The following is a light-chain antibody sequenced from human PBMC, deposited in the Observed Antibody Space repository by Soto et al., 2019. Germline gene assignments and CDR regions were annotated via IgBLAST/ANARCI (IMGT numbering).Light chain of an antibody. CDR1: SSNVGAGYD. Sequence: QSVLTQPPSVSGAPGQRVTISCTGSSSNVGAGYDVHWYQQLPGTAPKLVIYDNTNRPSGVPDRFSGSKSGTSASLAITGLRAEDEADYYCQSYDSSLGGSVFGGGTKVTVL. CDR2: DNT. V-gene: IGLV1-40*01. J-gene: IGLJ3*02. CDR3: QSYDSSLGGSV.